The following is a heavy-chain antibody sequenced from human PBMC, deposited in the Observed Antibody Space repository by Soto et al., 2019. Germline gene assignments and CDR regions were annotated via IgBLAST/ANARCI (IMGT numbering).Heavy chain of an antibody. D-gene: IGHD6-13*01. CDR2: ISGSGGST. Sequence: EVQLLESGGGLVQPGGSLGLSCAASGSTFSTIAMSWVPQAPGKGLEWVSAISGSGGSTYYADSVKGRFTISRDNSKNTLYLQMNSLRAEDTAVYYCAKDGSSWEGNWFDPWGQGTLVTVSS. CDR3: AKDGSSWEGNWFDP. J-gene: IGHJ5*02. V-gene: IGHV3-23*01. CDR1: GSTFSTIA.